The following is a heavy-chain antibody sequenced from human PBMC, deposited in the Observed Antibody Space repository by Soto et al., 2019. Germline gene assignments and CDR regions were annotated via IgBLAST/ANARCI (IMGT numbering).Heavy chain of an antibody. D-gene: IGHD5-12*01. CDR1: GGTFSSYT. Sequence: ASVKVSCKASGGTFSSYTISWVRQAPGQGLEWMGRIIPILGIANYAQKFQGRVTITADKSTSTAYMELSSLRSEDTAVYYCAMGLDIVATIDYWGQGTLVTVSS. CDR2: IIPILGIA. CDR3: AMGLDIVATIDY. V-gene: IGHV1-69*02. J-gene: IGHJ4*02.